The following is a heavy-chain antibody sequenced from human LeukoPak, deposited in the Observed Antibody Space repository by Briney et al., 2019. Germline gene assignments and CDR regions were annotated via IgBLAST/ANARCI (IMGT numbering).Heavy chain of an antibody. CDR1: GYTFTSYT. V-gene: IGHV1-3*04. CDR2: INTDNGNT. CDR3: ARGLFGSSYYDSSVGNWLDP. D-gene: IGHD3-22*01. Sequence: ASVKVSCKASGYTFTSYTMHWVRQAPGQRLEWMGWINTDNGNTKYSQKFQGRVTITRDTSASTAYMELSSLRSEDTALYYCARGLFGSSYYDSSVGNWLDPWGQGTLVTVSS. J-gene: IGHJ5*02.